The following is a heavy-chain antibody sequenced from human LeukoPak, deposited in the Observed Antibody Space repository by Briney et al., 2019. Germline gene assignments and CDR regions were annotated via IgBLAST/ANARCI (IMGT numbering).Heavy chain of an antibody. D-gene: IGHD3-10*01. J-gene: IGHJ5*02. V-gene: IGHV4-59*01. CDR2: IYYSGST. CDR3: ARGSNYYGSGSYRAIWFDP. CDR1: GGSISSYY. Sequence: KSSETLSLTCTVSGGSISSYYWSWIRQPPGKGLEWIGYIYYSGSTNYNPSLKSRVTISVDTSKNQFSLKLSSVTAADTAVYYCARGSNYYGSGSYRAIWFDPWGQGTLVTVSS.